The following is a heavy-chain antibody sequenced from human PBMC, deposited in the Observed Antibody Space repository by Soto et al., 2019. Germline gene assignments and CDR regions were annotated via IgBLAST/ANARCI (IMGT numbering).Heavy chain of an antibody. Sequence: GGPLRLPWPASGCTFGSYGGHGVRQAPGKGLEWVGVIWYDGSNKYYADYVKGRFTISRDNSKNTLYLQMNSLRAEDTAVYYCARDVCSSTSCYLFDPWGQGTLVTVSS. CDR1: GCTFGSYG. V-gene: IGHV3-33*01. J-gene: IGHJ5*02. CDR2: IWYDGSNK. CDR3: ARDVCSSTSCYLFDP. D-gene: IGHD2-2*01.